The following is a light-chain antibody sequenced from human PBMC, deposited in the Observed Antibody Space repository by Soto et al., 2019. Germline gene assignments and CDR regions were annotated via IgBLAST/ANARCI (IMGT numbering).Light chain of an antibody. Sequence: ETVLTQSPATLSLSPGETATLSCRASHNVDIYLAWYQQKPGQAPRLLIYDASNRAAGIPGRFSGSGSGTDFTLTISSLEPEDFAVYYCQQRKYWPPLTFGQGTRLE. CDR1: HNVDIY. V-gene: IGKV3-11*01. J-gene: IGKJ5*01. CDR2: DAS. CDR3: QQRKYWPPLT.